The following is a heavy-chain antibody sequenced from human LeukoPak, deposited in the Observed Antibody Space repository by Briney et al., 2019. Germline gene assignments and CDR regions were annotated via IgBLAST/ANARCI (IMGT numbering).Heavy chain of an antibody. D-gene: IGHD3-10*01. CDR3: AKGVGGFYPPNWFDP. CDR1: GFTFSSYA. Sequence: GGSLRLSCAASGFTFSSYAMSWVRQAPVKGLEWVSAISGSGGSTYYADPVKGRFTISRDNSKNTLYLQMNSLRAEDTAVYYCAKGVGGFYPPNWFDPWGQGTLVTVSS. CDR2: ISGSGGST. J-gene: IGHJ5*02. V-gene: IGHV3-23*01.